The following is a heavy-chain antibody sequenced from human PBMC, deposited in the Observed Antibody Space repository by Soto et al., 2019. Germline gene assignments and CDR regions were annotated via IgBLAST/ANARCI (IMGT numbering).Heavy chain of an antibody. V-gene: IGHV3-7*04. CDR1: EFFFGMYW. D-gene: IGHD2-8*01. J-gene: IGHJ4*02. CDR3: VRDGSGNGALDH. Sequence: GGSLRLSCVASEFFFGMYWMTWVRQAPGKGLEWVANIKQDGNEKYYVDSVKGRFTISRDNAQNSLILQMNSLRVEDTAVYYCVRDGSGNGALDHWGQGTLVTVSS. CDR2: IKQDGNEK.